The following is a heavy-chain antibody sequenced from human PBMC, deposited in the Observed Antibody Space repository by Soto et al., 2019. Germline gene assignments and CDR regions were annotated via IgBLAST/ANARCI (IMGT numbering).Heavy chain of an antibody. CDR2: INPSGGST. CDR3: ARGNLRFLEWYTSPFDY. Sequence: ASVKVSCKASGYTFTSFYMHWVRQAPGQGLEWMGIINPSGGSTSYAQKFQGRVTMTRDTSTSTVYMELSSLRSEDTAVYYCARGNLRFLEWYTSPFDYWGQGTLVTVYS. J-gene: IGHJ4*02. CDR1: GYTFTSFY. D-gene: IGHD3-3*01. V-gene: IGHV1-46*01.